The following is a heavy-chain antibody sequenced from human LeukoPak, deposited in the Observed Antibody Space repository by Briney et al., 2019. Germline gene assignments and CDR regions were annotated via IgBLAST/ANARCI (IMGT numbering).Heavy chain of an antibody. V-gene: IGHV5-51*01. Sequence: GESLKISCKGSGYSFTNHWIAWVRQMPGKGLEWVGIIFPGDSDTRYSPSFQGQVTISADKSINTAYLQWSYLKASDTAMYYCARQFRDSSGYYSYYFDYWGQGTLVTVSS. CDR3: ARQFRDSSGYYSYYFDY. CDR1: GYSFTNHW. D-gene: IGHD3-22*01. CDR2: IFPGDSDT. J-gene: IGHJ4*02.